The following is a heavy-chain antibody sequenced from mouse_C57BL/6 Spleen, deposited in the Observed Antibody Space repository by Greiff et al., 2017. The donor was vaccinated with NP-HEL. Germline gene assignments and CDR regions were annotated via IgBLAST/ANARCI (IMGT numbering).Heavy chain of an antibody. J-gene: IGHJ2*01. V-gene: IGHV1-64*01. CDR3: AREAAQAPFDY. CDR2: IHPNSGST. D-gene: IGHD3-2*02. CDR1: GYTFTSYW. Sequence: QVQLKQPGAELVKPGASVKLSCKASGYTFTSYWMHWVKQRPGQGLEWIGMIHPNSGSTNYNEKFKSKATLTVDKSSSTAYMQLSSLTSEDSAVYYCAREAAQAPFDYWGQGTTLTVSS.